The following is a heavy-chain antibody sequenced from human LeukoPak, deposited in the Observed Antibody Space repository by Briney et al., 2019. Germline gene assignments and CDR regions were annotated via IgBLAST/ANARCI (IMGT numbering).Heavy chain of an antibody. CDR2: ISGSGSST. CDR1: GFTFSSYA. D-gene: IGHD6-13*01. V-gene: IGHV3-23*01. CDR3: AKAVAAAGYHFYGMDV. J-gene: IGHJ6*02. Sequence: GGSLRLSCAASGFTFSSYAMSWARQAPGKGLEWVSAISGSGSSTYSADSVKGRFTISRDNSKNTLYLHMNSLRGEDTAVYYCAKAVAAAGYHFYGMDVWGQGTTVTASS.